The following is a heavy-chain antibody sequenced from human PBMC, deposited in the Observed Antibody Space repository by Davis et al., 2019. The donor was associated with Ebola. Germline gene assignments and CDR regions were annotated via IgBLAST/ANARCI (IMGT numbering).Heavy chain of an antibody. J-gene: IGHJ4*02. CDR1: GYTFTSYG. Sequence: AASVKVSCKASGYTFTSYGISWVRQAPGQGLEWMGWINPHNGNTNYAQNVQGRVIMTSDTSTSTAYMEVGSLRSDDTAVYYCARAQFPTTSDHWGQETLVTVSS. CDR2: INPHNGNT. D-gene: IGHD1-1*01. V-gene: IGHV1-18*04. CDR3: ARAQFPTTSDH.